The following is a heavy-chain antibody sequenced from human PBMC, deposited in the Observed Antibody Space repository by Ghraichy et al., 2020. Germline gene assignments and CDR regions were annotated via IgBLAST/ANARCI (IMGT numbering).Heavy chain of an antibody. Sequence: ETLSLTCAVYGGSFSGYYWSWIRQPPGKGLEWIGEINHSGSTNYNPSLKSRVTISVDTSKNQFSLKLSSVTAADTAVYYCARGLYSSGWYNWFDPWGQGTLVTVSS. CDR1: GGSFSGYY. CDR3: ARGLYSSGWYNWFDP. J-gene: IGHJ5*02. V-gene: IGHV4-34*01. CDR2: INHSGST. D-gene: IGHD6-19*01.